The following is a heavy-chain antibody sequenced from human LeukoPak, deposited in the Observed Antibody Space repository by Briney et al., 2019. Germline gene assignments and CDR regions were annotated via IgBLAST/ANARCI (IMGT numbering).Heavy chain of an antibody. V-gene: IGHV4-30-4*08. CDR2: IYYSGST. J-gene: IGHJ4*02. CDR1: GGSISSSSYY. D-gene: IGHD6-13*01. CDR3: ARRVGSSWLFDY. Sequence: SETLSLTCTVSGGSISSSSYYWSWIRQPPGKGLEWIGYIYYSGSTYYNPSLKSRVTISVDTSKNQFSLKLSSVTAADTAVYYCARRVGSSWLFDYWGQGTLVTVSS.